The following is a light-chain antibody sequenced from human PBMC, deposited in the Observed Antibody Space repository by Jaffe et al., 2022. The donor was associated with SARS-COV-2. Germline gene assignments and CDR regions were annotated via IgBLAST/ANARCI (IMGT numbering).Light chain of an antibody. CDR3: QTWGTGSHRM. Sequence: QVVLTQSPSASASLGASVKLTCTLSNGQSNYAIAWHQQQPGKGPRYLMKINSDGSQSKGGGIPDRFSGSRSGAECYLIIARLQPEDEADYYCQTWGTGSHRMFGGGTRLAVL. V-gene: IGLV4-69*01. J-gene: IGLJ3*02. CDR1: NGQSNYA. CDR2: INSDGSQ.